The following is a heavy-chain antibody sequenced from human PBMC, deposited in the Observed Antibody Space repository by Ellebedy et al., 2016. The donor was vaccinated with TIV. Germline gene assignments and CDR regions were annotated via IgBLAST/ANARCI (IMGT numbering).Heavy chain of an antibody. CDR1: GYTFTSYD. CDR2: MNPNSGNT. D-gene: IGHD5-24*01. V-gene: IGHV1-8*01. CDR3: ARGDPMATSDY. J-gene: IGHJ4*02. Sequence: ASVKVSXXASGYTFTSYDINWVRQATGQGLEWMGWMNPNSGNTGYAQKFQGRVTMTRNTSISTAYMELSSLRSEDTAVYYCARGDPMATSDYWGQGTLVTVSS.